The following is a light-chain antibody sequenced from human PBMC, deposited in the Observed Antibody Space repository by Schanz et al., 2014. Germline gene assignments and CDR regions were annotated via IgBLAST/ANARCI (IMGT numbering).Light chain of an antibody. V-gene: IGLV2-18*02. J-gene: IGLJ1*01. CDR1: SSDVGSYNR. CDR3: TSYAGSNNFGV. CDR2: EVS. Sequence: QSALTQPPSVSGSPGQSVTISCTGTSSDVGSYNRVSWYQQPPGTPPKLMIYEVSNRPSGVPDRFSGSKSGNTASLTISGLQAEDEADYYCTSYAGSNNFGVFGTGTKLTVL.